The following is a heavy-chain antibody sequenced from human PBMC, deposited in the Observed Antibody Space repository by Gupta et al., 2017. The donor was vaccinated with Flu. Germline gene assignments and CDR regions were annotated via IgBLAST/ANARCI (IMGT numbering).Heavy chain of an antibody. J-gene: IGHJ4*02. CDR2: VDTEDDK. V-gene: IGHV2-70*20. CDR1: VFSLSTYGMC. Sequence: VSVFSLSTYGMCGTWVRQPPGKGLEWLGLVDTEDDKYYTSALESRLTISRDPSKNQVVLSMANMGPEDTDTYFCARSTAGGYSFLEYWGQGRLVTVSS. D-gene: IGHD5-12*01. CDR3: ARSTAGGYSFLEY.